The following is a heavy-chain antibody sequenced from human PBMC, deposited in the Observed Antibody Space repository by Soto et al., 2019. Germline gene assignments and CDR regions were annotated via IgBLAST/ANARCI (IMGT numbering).Heavy chain of an antibody. J-gene: IGHJ4*02. CDR3: AKELRETGGYYFDC. CDR2: MSDDGSKK. Sequence: QVQLVESGGGVVQPGRSLRLSCAASGFSFSKYGMHWVRQAPGKGLEWVAEMSDDGSKKYYGDSVKGRLTISRDNSKNTVYLLMDSLRPEDTAMYYCAKELRETGGYYFDCWGQGPLVTVSS. V-gene: IGHV3-30*18. CDR1: GFSFSKYG. D-gene: IGHD3-16*01.